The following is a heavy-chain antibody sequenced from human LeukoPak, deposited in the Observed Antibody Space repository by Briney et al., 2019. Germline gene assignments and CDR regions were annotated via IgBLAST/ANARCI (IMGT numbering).Heavy chain of an antibody. CDR2: ISSSSSNR. D-gene: IGHD3-22*01. CDR1: GFTFSSYS. CDR3: ARGPYCYDRSGYYFDY. V-gene: IGHV3-21*01. Sequence: GGSLRLSCAASGFTFSSYSMNWVRQAPGKGLEWVSSISSSSSNRYHADSVKGRFTISRDNAKNSLYLQMNSLRAEETAVYYCARGPYCYDRSGYYFDYWGQGTLVTVSS. J-gene: IGHJ4*02.